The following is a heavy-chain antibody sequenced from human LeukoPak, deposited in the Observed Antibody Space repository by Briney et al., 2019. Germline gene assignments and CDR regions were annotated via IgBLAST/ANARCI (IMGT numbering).Heavy chain of an antibody. V-gene: IGHV3-23*01. CDR3: AKPISGGLAVTADWFHP. J-gene: IGHJ5*01. CDR2: INANSGTT. CDR1: GFAFSFYA. Sequence: GSLRLSCAASGFAFSFYAMSWLRQPPGKGLEWVSTINANSGTTSYAATVRGRFTISRDNSKNTLYLQVNTLRADDTATYYCAKPISGGLAVTADWFHPWGQGTLVVVSS. D-gene: IGHD6-19*01.